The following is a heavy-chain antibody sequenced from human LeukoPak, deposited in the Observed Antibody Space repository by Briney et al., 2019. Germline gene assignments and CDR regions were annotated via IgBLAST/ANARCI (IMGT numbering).Heavy chain of an antibody. D-gene: IGHD3-9*01. V-gene: IGHV3-11*01. CDR1: GFTFSDYY. Sequence: GGSLRLSCAASGFTFSDYYMSWIRQAPGKGLEWVSYISSSGSAIYYADSVKGRFTISRDNAKNSLYLQMNSLRAEDTAVYYCARHAGVDDILTGYPDYWGQGTLVTVSS. CDR2: ISSSGSAI. J-gene: IGHJ4*02. CDR3: ARHAGVDDILTGYPDY.